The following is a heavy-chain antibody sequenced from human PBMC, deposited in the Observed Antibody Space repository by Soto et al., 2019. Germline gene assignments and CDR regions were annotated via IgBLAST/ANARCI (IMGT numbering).Heavy chain of an antibody. V-gene: IGHV2-26*01. CDR3: ARIPYCSSTSCYQGGRDYYFDY. J-gene: IGHJ4*02. CDR2: IFSNDEK. Sequence: QVTLKESGPVLVKPTETLTLTCTVSGFSLSNARMGVSWIRQPPGKALEWLAHIFSNDEKSYSTSLKSRLTISKETSKIQVVLTMTNIDPVDTATYYCARIPYCSSTSCYQGGRDYYFDYWGQGTLVTVSS. CDR1: GFSLSNARMG. D-gene: IGHD2-2*01.